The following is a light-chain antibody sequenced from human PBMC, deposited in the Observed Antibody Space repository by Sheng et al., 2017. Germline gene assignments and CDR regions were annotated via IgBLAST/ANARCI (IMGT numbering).Light chain of an antibody. J-gene: IGKJ2*01. Sequence: DIQMTQSPSSLSASVGDRVTITCQATQDISKDLNWYQQKPGTAPKLLIYGASNLETGVPSRFSGSRSGTEFTFTISSLQPEDIATYYCQQYAVFPPYTFGQGTNLEMK. V-gene: IGKV1-33*01. CDR3: QQYAVFPPYT. CDR2: GAS. CDR1: QDISKD.